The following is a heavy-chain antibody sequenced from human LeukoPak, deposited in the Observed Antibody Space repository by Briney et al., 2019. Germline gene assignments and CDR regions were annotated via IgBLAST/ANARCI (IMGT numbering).Heavy chain of an antibody. V-gene: IGHV4-4*07. Sequence: SETLSLTCTVSGGSISSYYWSWIRQPAGKGLEWIGRIYTSGSTNYNPSLQSRVTISVDTSKNQFSLKLSSVTAADTAVYYCARELRDYYDSSGYFSSFYYFDYWGQGTLVTVSS. CDR3: ARELRDYYDSSGYFSSFYYFDY. CDR1: GGSISSYY. D-gene: IGHD3-22*01. J-gene: IGHJ4*02. CDR2: IYTSGST.